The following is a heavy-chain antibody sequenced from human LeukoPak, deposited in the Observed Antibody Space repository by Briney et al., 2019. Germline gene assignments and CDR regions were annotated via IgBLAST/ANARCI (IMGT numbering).Heavy chain of an antibody. CDR3: AKVVFEVDRNYYYYGMDV. Sequence: GKSLRLSCAASGFIFSSSGMHWVRQAPGKGLEWVALISYDGHDQYYADSVKGRFTISRDNSRDTLYLQMNSLRAEDTAVYYCAKVVFEVDRNYYYYGMDVWGQGTTVTVSS. CDR2: ISYDGHDQ. D-gene: IGHD2-21*01. CDR1: GFIFSSSG. J-gene: IGHJ6*02. V-gene: IGHV3-30*18.